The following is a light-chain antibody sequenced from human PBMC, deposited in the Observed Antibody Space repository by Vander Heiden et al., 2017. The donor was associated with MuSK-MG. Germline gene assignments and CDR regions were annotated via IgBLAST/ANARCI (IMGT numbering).Light chain of an antibody. V-gene: IGLV2-8*01. CDR1: SSDVGRYNF. CDR3: TSYGGSNSFV. Sequence: QSALTQPPSASGSPGQSVPITSTGTSSDVGRYNFVSWYHQHPGNAHKFMICDVSRRPSGVPDRFSGSKSGNTASLTVSGLQAEEAADYYYTSYGGSNSFVFGTGTKV. CDR2: DVS. J-gene: IGLJ1*01.